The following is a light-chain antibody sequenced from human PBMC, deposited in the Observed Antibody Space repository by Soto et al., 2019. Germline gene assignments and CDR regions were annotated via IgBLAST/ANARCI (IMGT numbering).Light chain of an antibody. CDR1: QSVSSSY. V-gene: IGKV3-20*01. CDR2: GAS. J-gene: IGKJ4*01. Sequence: GLTQSPGTLSLSPGERATLSCRASQSVSSSYLAWYQQKPGQAPRLLIYGASNRATGIPDRFSGGGSGTDFTLTISRLEPEDFAVYYCQQYDNSPLTFGGGTKVDIK. CDR3: QQYDNSPLT.